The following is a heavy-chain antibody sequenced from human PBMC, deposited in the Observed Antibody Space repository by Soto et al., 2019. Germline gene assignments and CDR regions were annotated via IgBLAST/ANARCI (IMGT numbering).Heavy chain of an antibody. J-gene: IGHJ6*03. D-gene: IGHD6-13*01. CDR2: ISAYNGNT. Sequence: ASVKVSCKASGYTFTSYGISWVRQAPGQGLEWMGWISAYNGNTNYAQKLQGRVTMTTDTSTSTAYMELRSLRSDDTAVYYCARGGSSSWYPYYYYYYYMDVWGKGTTVTVSS. V-gene: IGHV1-18*01. CDR1: GYTFTSYG. CDR3: ARGGSSSWYPYYYYYYYMDV.